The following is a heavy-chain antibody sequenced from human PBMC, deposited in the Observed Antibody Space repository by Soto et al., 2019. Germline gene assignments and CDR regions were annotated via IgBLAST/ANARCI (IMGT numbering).Heavy chain of an antibody. V-gene: IGHV3-72*01. J-gene: IGHJ4*02. D-gene: IGHD3-3*01. Sequence: EVQLVESGGGLVQPGGSLRLSCAASGFSLSDHYIDWVRQAPGKGLEWVGRSRDKAQGYSTEYAASVKGRFNTSRDDSNNSVLLYMNSLKAENTAVYYCVRAMYYTERSGYTRCFDYWGQGTLGTVSA. CDR3: VRAMYYTERSGYTRCFDY. CDR2: SRDKAQGYST. CDR1: GFSLSDHY.